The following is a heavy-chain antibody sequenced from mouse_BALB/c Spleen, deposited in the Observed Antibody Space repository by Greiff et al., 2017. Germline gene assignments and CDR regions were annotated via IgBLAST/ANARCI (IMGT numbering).Heavy chain of an antibody. J-gene: IGHJ4*01. CDR3: ARVYYGYRYYAMDY. CDR1: GFAFSSYD. D-gene: IGHD1-2*01. CDR2: ISSGGGST. V-gene: IGHV5-12-1*01. Sequence: EVKLVESGGGLVKPGGSLKLSCAASGFAFSSYDMSWVRQTPEKRLEWVAYISSGGGSTYYPDTVKGRFTISRDNAKNTLYLQMSSLKSEDTAMYYCARVYYGYRYYAMDYWGQGTSVTVSP.